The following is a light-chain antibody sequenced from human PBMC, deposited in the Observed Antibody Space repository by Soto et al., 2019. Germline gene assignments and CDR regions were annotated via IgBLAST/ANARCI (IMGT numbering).Light chain of an antibody. CDR2: LAS. CDR3: QSLNRFPHS. Sequence: QLKQSPSSLSATVGDRVTITCRASQDISSYLAWYQQKPGKAPKLLIYLASTLHSGVPSSFSGSGSGTDFSLTISSLQPEDAATYYCQSLNRFPHSFGGGTKVDI. J-gene: IGKJ4*01. CDR1: QDISSY. V-gene: IGKV1-9*01.